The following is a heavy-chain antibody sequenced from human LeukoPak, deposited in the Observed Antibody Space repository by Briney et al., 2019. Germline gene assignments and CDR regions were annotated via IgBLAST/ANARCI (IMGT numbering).Heavy chain of an antibody. CDR3: ASSLTYYYGSGSYSDY. D-gene: IGHD3-10*01. CDR1: GFTFSSYS. Sequence: GGSLRLSCAAPGFTFSSYSMNWVRQAPGKGLEWVSSISSSSYIYYADSVKGRFTISRDNAKNSLYLQMNSLRAEDTAVYYCASSLTYYYGSGSYSDYWGQGTLVTVSS. J-gene: IGHJ4*02. V-gene: IGHV3-21*01. CDR2: ISSSSYI.